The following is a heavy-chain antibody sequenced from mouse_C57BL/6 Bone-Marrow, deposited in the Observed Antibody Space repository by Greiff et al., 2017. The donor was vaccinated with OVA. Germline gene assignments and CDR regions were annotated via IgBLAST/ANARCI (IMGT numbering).Heavy chain of an antibody. Sequence: DVMLVESGEGLVKPGGSLKLSCAASGFTFSSYAMSWVRQTPEKRLEWVAYISSGGDYIYYADTVKGRFTISRDNARNTLYLQMSSLKSEDTAMYYCTRGGVIYDGYYDPSFAYWGQGTLVTVSA. V-gene: IGHV5-9-1*02. J-gene: IGHJ3*01. CDR1: GFTFSSYA. D-gene: IGHD2-3*01. CDR3: TRGGVIYDGYYDPSFAY. CDR2: ISSGGDYI.